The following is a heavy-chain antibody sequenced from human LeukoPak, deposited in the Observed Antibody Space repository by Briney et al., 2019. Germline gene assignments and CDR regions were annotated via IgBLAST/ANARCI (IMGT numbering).Heavy chain of an antibody. CDR1: GFTFSSYG. CDR2: ISGSGGST. V-gene: IGHV3-23*01. J-gene: IGHJ4*02. Sequence: GGSLRLSCAVSGFTFSSYGMSWVRQAPGKGLEWVSAISGSGGSTYYADSVKGRFTISRDNSKNTLYLQMNSLRAEDTAVYYCAKGEFGLRYYYGSGIDYWGQGTLVTVSS. D-gene: IGHD3-10*01. CDR3: AKGEFGLRYYYGSGIDY.